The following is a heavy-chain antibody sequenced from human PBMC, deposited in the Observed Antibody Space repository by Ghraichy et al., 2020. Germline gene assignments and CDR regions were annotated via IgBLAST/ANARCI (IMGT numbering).Heavy chain of an antibody. V-gene: IGHV4-34*01. CDR1: GGSFSGYY. Sequence: SETLSLTCAVYGGSFSGYYWSWIRQPPGKGLEWIGEINHSGSTNYNPSLKSRVTISVDTSKNQFSLKLSSVTAADTAVYYCARGRNLFSGYSYGYYYFDYWGQGTLVTVSS. J-gene: IGHJ4*02. CDR2: INHSGST. CDR3: ARGRNLFSGYSYGYYYFDY. D-gene: IGHD5-18*01.